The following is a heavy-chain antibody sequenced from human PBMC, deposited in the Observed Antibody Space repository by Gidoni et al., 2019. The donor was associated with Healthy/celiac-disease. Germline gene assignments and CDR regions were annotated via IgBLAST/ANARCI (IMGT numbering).Heavy chain of an antibody. D-gene: IGHD3-22*01. CDR3: ARDHYYDSSGYYPRYYYGMDV. V-gene: IGHV3-48*02. CDR2: ISSSSSTI. J-gene: IGHJ6*02. CDR1: GFTSSSYS. Sequence: EVQLVESGGGLVKPGGSLRLSCGASGFTSSSYSMNWVRQAPGKGLEWVSYISSSSSTIYYADSVKCRFTISRDNAKNSLYLQMNSLRDEDTAVYYCARDHYYDSSGYYPRYYYGMDVWGQGTTVTVSS.